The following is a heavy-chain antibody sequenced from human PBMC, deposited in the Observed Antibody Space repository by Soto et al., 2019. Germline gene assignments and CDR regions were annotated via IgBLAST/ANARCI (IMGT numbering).Heavy chain of an antibody. CDR2: ISGSGGST. V-gene: IGHV3-23*01. D-gene: IGHD2-15*01. CDR1: GFTFSSYA. CDR3: AKASGGNVRYYYYYGMDV. Sequence: EVQLLESGGGLVQPGGSLRLSCAASGFTFSSYAMSWVRQAPGKGLEWVSAISGSGGSTYYADSVKGRFTISRDNSKNTLYLQMNSLRAEDTAVYYCAKASGGNVRYYYYYGMDVWGQGTTVTVSS. J-gene: IGHJ6*02.